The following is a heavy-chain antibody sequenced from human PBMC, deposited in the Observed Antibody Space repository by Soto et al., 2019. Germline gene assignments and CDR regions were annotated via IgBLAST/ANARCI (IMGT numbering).Heavy chain of an antibody. V-gene: IGHV3-53*01. D-gene: IGHD3-9*01. CDR2: IYSGGST. CDR1: GFTVSSNY. Sequence: EVQLLESGGGLIQPGGSLRLSCAASGFTVSSNYRSWVRQAPGKGLEWVSVIYSGGSTYYADSVKGRFTISRDNSKNTLYLQVNSISAEDMAVYYCASGGDTYYDILTGYYPFDYWGQGTLVTVS. J-gene: IGHJ4*02. CDR3: ASGGDTYYDILTGYYPFDY.